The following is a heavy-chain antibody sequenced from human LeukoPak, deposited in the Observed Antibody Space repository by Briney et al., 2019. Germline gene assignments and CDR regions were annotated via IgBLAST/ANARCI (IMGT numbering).Heavy chain of an antibody. CDR2: ISGGGST. J-gene: IGHJ4*02. CDR1: GFTFSSYA. CDR3: AKSIYQLPCGEVDY. V-gene: IGHV3-23*01. D-gene: IGHD2-2*01. Sequence: GGSLRLSCADSGFTFSSYAMTCVGQAPGKGLEWVSGISGGGSTYYADSVKGRFAISRDNSKNTLHMHMNSLRAEDTAVYYCAKSIYQLPCGEVDYWGQGTQVTVSS.